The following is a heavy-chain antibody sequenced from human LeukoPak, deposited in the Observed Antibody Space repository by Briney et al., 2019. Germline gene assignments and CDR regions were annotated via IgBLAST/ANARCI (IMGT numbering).Heavy chain of an antibody. Sequence: GASVEVSCKASGYTFTSYDINWVRQATGQGLEWMGWMNPNSGNTGYAQKFQGRVTMTRNTSISTAYMELSSLRSEDTAVYYCARGRIAARPFDYWGQGTLVTVSS. CDR3: ARGRIAARPFDY. D-gene: IGHD6-6*01. CDR1: GYTFTSYD. CDR2: MNPNSGNT. J-gene: IGHJ4*02. V-gene: IGHV1-8*01.